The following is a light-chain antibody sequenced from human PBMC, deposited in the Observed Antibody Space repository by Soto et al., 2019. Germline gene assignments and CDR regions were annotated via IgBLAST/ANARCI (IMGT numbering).Light chain of an antibody. CDR3: SSYTNINTRACV. CDR1: SGDVGSYNR. CDR2: EFT. J-gene: IGLJ1*01. Sequence: QSVLTQPASVSGCPGQSITISCTGTSGDVGSYNRIAWYQQHPGKAPKIIIYEFTDRPSGVSNRFSGSKSGNTASLTISGLQAEDEAEYYCSSYTNINTRACVFGTGTKVTVL. V-gene: IGLV2-14*01.